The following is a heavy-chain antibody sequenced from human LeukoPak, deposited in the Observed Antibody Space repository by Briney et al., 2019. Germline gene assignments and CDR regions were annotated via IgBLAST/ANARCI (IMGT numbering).Heavy chain of an antibody. Sequence: GGSLRLSCAASGFPFSSYAMSWVRQAPGKGLEWVSAIGGSGGTTYYADSVKGRFTISRDNSKNTLYLQMNSLRAEDTAVYYCAKDTASSWWYFDLWGRGTLVTVSS. D-gene: IGHD5-18*01. CDR1: GFPFSSYA. CDR3: AKDTASSWWYFDL. V-gene: IGHV3-23*01. CDR2: IGGSGGTT. J-gene: IGHJ2*01.